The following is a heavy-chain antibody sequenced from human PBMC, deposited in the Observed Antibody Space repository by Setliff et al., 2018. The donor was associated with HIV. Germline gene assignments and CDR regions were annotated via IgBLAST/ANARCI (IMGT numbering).Heavy chain of an antibody. J-gene: IGHJ4*02. Sequence: PSETLSLTCSVSGDSISSGSYFWGWIRQTPGKGLEWIGNIYYTGFAYYNPSLKSRVTISLDTSKTHFFLNLTSVTDADTAVYFCTREDRGDPAMATTRIDYWGQGKLVTVSS. V-gene: IGHV4-39*02. CDR3: TREDRGDPAMATTRIDY. D-gene: IGHD1-1*01. CDR1: GDSISSGSYF. CDR2: IYYTGFA.